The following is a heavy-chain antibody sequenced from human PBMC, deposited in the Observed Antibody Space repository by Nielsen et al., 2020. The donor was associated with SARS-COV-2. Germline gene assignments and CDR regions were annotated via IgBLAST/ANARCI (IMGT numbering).Heavy chain of an antibody. CDR2: IKQDGSEK. Sequence: GESLKISCAASGFTFSNYWMTWVRQAPGKGLEWVANIKQDGSEKYYVDSVKGRFTISRDNAKNSLYLQMNSLRAEDTAVYYCARVDGDYDHLDYWGQGTLVTVSS. CDR1: GFTFSNYW. D-gene: IGHD4-17*01. CDR3: ARVDGDYDHLDY. J-gene: IGHJ4*02. V-gene: IGHV3-7*03.